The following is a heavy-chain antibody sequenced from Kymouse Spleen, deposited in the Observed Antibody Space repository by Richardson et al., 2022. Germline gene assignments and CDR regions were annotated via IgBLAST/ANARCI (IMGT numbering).Heavy chain of an antibody. CDR2: IYSCGST. CDR1: GFTVSSNY. D-gene: IGHD3-3*01. V-gene: IGHV3-66*03. J-gene: IGHJ4*02. Sequence: EVQLVESGGGLIQPGGSLRLSCAASGFTVSSNYMSWVRQAPGKGLEWVSVIYSCGSTYYADSVKGRFTISRDNSKNTLYLQMNSLRAEDTAVYYCARGNTYYDFWSGSVAFGNWGQGTLVTVSS. CDR3: ARGNTYYDFWSGSVAFGN.